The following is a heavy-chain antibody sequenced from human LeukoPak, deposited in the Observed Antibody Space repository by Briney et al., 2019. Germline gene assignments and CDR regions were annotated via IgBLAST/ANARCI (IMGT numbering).Heavy chain of an antibody. V-gene: IGHV1-2*02. CDR2: INPNSGGT. Sequence: ASVKVSCKASGYXFTGYYIHWVRQAPGQGLEWRGGINPNSGGTNYAQKFQGRVTMTRDTSISTAYMELSRLRSDDTAVYYCRTDRYGDYGDYIDYWGQGTLVTVSS. J-gene: IGHJ4*02. D-gene: IGHD4-17*01. CDR1: GYXFTGYY. CDR3: RTDRYGDYGDYIDY.